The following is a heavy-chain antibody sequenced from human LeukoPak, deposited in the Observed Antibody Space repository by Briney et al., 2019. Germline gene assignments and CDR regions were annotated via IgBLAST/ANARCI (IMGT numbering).Heavy chain of an antibody. V-gene: IGHV1-46*01. CDR1: SYTFTNYY. D-gene: IGHD3-10*01. CDR2: INPSAVST. Sequence: ASVTVSFTASSYTFTNYYMHWVRRAPGQGLEWMGIINPSAVSTSYAQKFQGRVTMTRDTSTSTVYMELSSLRSEDTAVYYCARVLYYYGDTKDAFDIWGQGTMVSVS. J-gene: IGHJ3*02. CDR3: ARVLYYYGDTKDAFDI.